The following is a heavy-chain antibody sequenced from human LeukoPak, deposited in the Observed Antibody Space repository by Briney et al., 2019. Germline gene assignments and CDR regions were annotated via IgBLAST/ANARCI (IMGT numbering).Heavy chain of an antibody. Sequence: PGGSLRLSCAASGFTFDDYGMSWVRQAPGKGLEWVSGINWNGGSTGYADSVKGRFTISRGNAKNSLYLQMNSLRAEDTALYYCERVALIAAKYYFDYWGQGTLDTVSS. D-gene: IGHD6-13*01. CDR3: ERVALIAAKYYFDY. V-gene: IGHV3-20*04. CDR2: INWNGGST. CDR1: GFTFDDYG. J-gene: IGHJ4*02.